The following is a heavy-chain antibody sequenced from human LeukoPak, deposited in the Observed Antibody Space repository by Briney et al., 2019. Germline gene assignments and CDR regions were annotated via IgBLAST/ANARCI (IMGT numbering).Heavy chain of an antibody. CDR2: IRYDGSNK. V-gene: IGHV3-30*02. J-gene: IGHJ4*02. D-gene: IGHD3-22*01. Sequence: PGGSLRLSCAASGFTFSSYGMHWVRQAPGKGLEWVAFIRYDGSNKYYADSVKGRFTISRDNSKNTLYLQMNSLRAEDTAVYYCAKDARPNYDSSGYYYGEYYFDYRGQGTLVTVSS. CDR3: AKDARPNYDSSGYYYGEYYFDY. CDR1: GFTFSSYG.